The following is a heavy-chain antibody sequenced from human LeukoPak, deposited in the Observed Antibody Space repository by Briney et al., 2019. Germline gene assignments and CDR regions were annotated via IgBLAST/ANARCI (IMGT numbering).Heavy chain of an antibody. V-gene: IGHV4-34*01. Sequence: SETLSLTCAVYGGPYSDYYWSWIRQPPGKGLEWIGEINHSGSTNYNPSLKSRVTISVDTSKNQFSLKLSSVTAADTAVYYCAREGGYCSRTSCYLYWGQGTLVTVSS. CDR3: AREGGYCSRTSCYLY. J-gene: IGHJ4*02. D-gene: IGHD2-2*01. CDR1: GGPYSDYY. CDR2: INHSGST.